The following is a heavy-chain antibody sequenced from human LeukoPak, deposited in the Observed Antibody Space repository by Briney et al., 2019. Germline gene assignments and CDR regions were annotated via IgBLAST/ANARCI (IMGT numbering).Heavy chain of an antibody. CDR3: ARDFKDSTYYNFDC. V-gene: IGHV3-11*01. CDR2: INGSGRTI. J-gene: IGHJ4*02. D-gene: IGHD2/OR15-2a*01. Sequence: GGSLRLSCAASGFTLSSNYMSWLRQAPGKGLEWVSYINGSGRTIYYADSVKGRFTSSRDNAKNSLYLQMNSLRADDTAVYYCARDFKDSTYYNFDCWGQGTLVTVAS. CDR1: GFTLSSNY.